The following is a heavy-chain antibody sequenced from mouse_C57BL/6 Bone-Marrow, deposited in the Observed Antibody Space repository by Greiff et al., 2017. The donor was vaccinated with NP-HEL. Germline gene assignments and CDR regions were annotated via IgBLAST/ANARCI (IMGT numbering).Heavy chain of an antibody. V-gene: IGHV1-26*01. D-gene: IGHD1-1*01. CDR1: GYTFTDYY. CDR2: VNPNNGGT. J-gene: IGHJ4*01. CDR3: AREGGIFITTVVGAMDY. Sequence: VQLQQSGPELVKPGASVKISCKASGYTFTDYYMNWVKQSHGKSLEWIGDVNPNNGGTSYNQKFKGKATLTVDKSSSTAYMELRSLTSEDSAVYYCAREGGIFITTVVGAMDYWGQGTSVTVSS.